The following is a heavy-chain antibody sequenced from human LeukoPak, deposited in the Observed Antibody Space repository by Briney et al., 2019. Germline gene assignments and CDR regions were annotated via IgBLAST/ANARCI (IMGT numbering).Heavy chain of an antibody. J-gene: IGHJ6*03. V-gene: IGHV1-69*06. CDR1: GGTFSSYV. D-gene: IGHD5-12*01. Sequence: GASVKVSCKASGGTFSSYVINWVRQAPGQGLEWMGGIIPIFGTGNYAQKFQGRVTITADKSTSTAYMELSSLRSEDTAVYYCASRPISGGGYDMNYYYHYMDVWGKGTTVTASS. CDR2: IIPIFGTG. CDR3: ASRPISGGGYDMNYYYHYMDV.